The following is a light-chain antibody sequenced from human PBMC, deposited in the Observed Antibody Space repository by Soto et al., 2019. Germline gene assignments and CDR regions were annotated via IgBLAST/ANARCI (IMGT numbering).Light chain of an antibody. V-gene: IGLV1-51*02. CDR3: AAWDASLSGGV. CDR1: SSNIGTNS. CDR2: END. J-gene: IGLJ3*02. Sequence: QSVLTQPPSVSAAPGQQVTISCSGSSSNIGTNSVSWYQQLPGAAPRLLISENDKRPSGIPDRFSGSRSGTSATLGITGLQTGDEADYYCAAWDASLSGGVFGGGTKLTV.